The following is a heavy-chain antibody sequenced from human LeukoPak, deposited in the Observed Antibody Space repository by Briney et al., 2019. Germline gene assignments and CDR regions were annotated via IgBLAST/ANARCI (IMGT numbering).Heavy chain of an antibody. CDR3: ARVLRYEPAFDS. V-gene: IGHV4-31*03. D-gene: IGHD5-12*01. Sequence: SETLSLTRSVSGGAISSRYYWSWIRQHPGKGLEWIGYISYSGSNYYNPSLKSRVTISVDTSKSQFSLKLSFVTAADTAVYYCARVLRYEPAFDSWGQGTLVTVSS. CDR2: ISYSGSN. J-gene: IGHJ4*02. CDR1: GGAISSRYY.